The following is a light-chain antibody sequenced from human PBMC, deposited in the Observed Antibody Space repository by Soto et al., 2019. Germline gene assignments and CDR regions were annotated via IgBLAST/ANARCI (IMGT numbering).Light chain of an antibody. CDR1: QSINRH. J-gene: IGKJ1*01. V-gene: IGKV3-20*01. Sequence: EIVMTQSPATLSLSPGERAALSCRASQSINRHLAWYLQKPGQAPRLLIYGTTSRATGIPNRFSGSGSGTDFTLTISRMEPEDSAVYYCQQYGSSPTFGQGTKVDIK. CDR2: GTT. CDR3: QQYGSSPT.